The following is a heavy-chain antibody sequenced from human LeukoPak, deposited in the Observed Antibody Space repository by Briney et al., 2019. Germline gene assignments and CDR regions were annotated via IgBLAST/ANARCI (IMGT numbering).Heavy chain of an antibody. J-gene: IGHJ4*02. CDR3: AEVDSGYDLRFYY. CDR2: ISGSGGST. D-gene: IGHD5-12*01. Sequence: GGSLRLSCAASGFTFSSYAISWVRQAPGKGLEWVSAISGSGGSTYYADSVKGRFTISRDNSKDTLYLQMNSLRAEDTAVYYCAEVDSGYDLRFYYWCQGTLVTVSS. CDR1: GFTFSSYA. V-gene: IGHV3-23*01.